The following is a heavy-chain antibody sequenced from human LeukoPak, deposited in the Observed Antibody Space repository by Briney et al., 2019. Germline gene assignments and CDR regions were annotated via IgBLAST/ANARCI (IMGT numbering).Heavy chain of an antibody. D-gene: IGHD2-2*01. Sequence: SETLSLTCTVSGGSISSSSYYWGWIRQPPGKGLEWIGTTHYSGSTYYNPSLKSRVTISVDTSKNQFSLKLGSVAAADTAVYYCSSNSDDHHYYYMDVWGKGTTVTVSS. CDR1: GGSISSSSYY. CDR2: THYSGST. CDR3: SSNSDDHHYYYMDV. J-gene: IGHJ6*03. V-gene: IGHV4-39*01.